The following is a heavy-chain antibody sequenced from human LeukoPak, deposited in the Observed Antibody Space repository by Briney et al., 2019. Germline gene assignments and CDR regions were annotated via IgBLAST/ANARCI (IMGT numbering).Heavy chain of an antibody. V-gene: IGHV4-39*07. Sequence: SETLSLTCTVSGGSISSSSYYWGWIRQPPGKGLEWIGSIYYSGSTYYNPSLNSRVTISVDTSKNHFSLKLSSVTAADTAVYYCARETTLMGYSSGLGFNYWGQGALVTVSS. J-gene: IGHJ4*02. CDR1: GGSISSSSYY. CDR2: IYYSGST. D-gene: IGHD6-19*01. CDR3: ARETTLMGYSSGLGFNY.